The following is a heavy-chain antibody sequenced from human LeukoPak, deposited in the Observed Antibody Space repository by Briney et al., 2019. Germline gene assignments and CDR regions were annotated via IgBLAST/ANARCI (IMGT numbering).Heavy chain of an antibody. CDR2: IYYSGST. D-gene: IGHD3-22*01. Sequence: ASETLSLTCTVSGGSISSSSYYWGWIRQPPGKGLEWIGSIYYSGSTYCNPSPKSRVTISVDTSKNQFSLKLSSVTAADTAVYYCARDREALYYYDSSGSIDYWGQGTLVTVSS. V-gene: IGHV4-39*07. J-gene: IGHJ4*02. CDR3: ARDREALYYYDSSGSIDY. CDR1: GGSISSSSYY.